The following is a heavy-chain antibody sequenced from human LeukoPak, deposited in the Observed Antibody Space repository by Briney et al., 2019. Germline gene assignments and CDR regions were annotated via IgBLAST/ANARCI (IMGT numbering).Heavy chain of an antibody. V-gene: IGHV3-33*08. CDR1: GFTFSSYG. CDR2: IWYDGSNK. J-gene: IGHJ5*02. CDR3: ARDMTVGATGFDP. D-gene: IGHD1-26*01. Sequence: PGGSLRLSCAASGFTFSSYGMHWVRQAPGKGLEWVAVIWYDGSNKYYADSVKGRFTISRDNSKNTLYLQMNSLRAEDTAVYYCARDMTVGATGFDPWGQGTLVTVSS.